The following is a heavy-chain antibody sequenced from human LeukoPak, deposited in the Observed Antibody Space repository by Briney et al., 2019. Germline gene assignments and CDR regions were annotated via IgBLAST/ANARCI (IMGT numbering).Heavy chain of an antibody. CDR2: ISSSSNTI. V-gene: IGHV3-48*01. J-gene: IGHJ6*03. Sequence: GGSLRLSCAASGITFNSYSMNWVRQAPGKGLEWVSYISSSSNTIYYADSVKGRFTISRDNAKNPLYLQMNSLRAEDTAVYYCAKAGSRITMVRGVIITDYYYYYMDVWGKGATVTVSS. CDR3: AKAGSRITMVRGVIITDYYYYYMDV. CDR1: GITFNSYS. D-gene: IGHD3-10*01.